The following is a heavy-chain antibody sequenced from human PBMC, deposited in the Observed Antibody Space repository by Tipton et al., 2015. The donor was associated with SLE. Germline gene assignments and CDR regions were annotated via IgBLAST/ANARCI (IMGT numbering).Heavy chain of an antibody. CDR1: GGSISSGDYY. J-gene: IGHJ4*02. V-gene: IGHV4-30-4*01. Sequence: TLSLTCTVSGGSISSGDYYWSWIRQPPGKGLEWIGYIYYSGSTYYNPSLKSRVTISVDTSKNQFSLKLSSVTAADTAVYYCARDLGGGYSYGTRWGQGTLVTVSS. CDR3: ARDLGGGYSYGTR. D-gene: IGHD5-18*01. CDR2: IYYSGST.